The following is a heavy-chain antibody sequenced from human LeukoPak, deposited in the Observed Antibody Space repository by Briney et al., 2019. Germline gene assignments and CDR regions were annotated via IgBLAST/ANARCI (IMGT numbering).Heavy chain of an antibody. CDR1: GGSIRSGDYY. V-gene: IGHV4-61*02. CDR3: AREGELEIVAHFDY. Sequence: PSQTLSLTCTVSGGSIRSGDYYWSWLRQPAGKGLEWIGRIYTSGSTNYNPSLKSRVTMSLETSKNQFSLRLISVPAADTAVYYCAREGELEIVAHFDYWGQGTLVTVSS. D-gene: IGHD5-12*01. CDR2: IYTSGST. J-gene: IGHJ4*02.